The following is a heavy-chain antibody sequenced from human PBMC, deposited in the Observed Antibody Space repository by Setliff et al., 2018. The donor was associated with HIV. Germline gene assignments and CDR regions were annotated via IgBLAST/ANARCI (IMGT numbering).Heavy chain of an antibody. CDR3: AREGGAATIHDSSGYYFQTTPDAFDL. D-gene: IGHD3-22*01. CDR2: ISGSGDT. V-gene: IGHV1-3*01. Sequence: ASVKVSCKTSGYIFTDYAIHWVRQAPGERLEWMGWISGSGDTKYSQKFQGRVTITRDTSTSTAYMELSSLTSEDTAVYYCAREGGAATIHDSSGYYFQTTPDAFDLWGQGTKVTVSS. J-gene: IGHJ3*01. CDR1: GYIFTDYA.